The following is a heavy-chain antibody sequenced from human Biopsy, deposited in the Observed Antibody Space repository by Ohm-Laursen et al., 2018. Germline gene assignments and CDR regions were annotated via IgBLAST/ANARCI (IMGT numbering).Heavy chain of an antibody. CDR2: ISGSGGRT. CDR3: AQAVFSTVGTSGFDP. J-gene: IGHJ5*02. D-gene: IGHD1/OR15-1a*01. Sequence: SLRLSCAASGFTFSNYAMSWVRQAPGKGLEWVSGISGSGGRTYYAESMKGRFTISRDNSKKTVYLQMMSLRAEDTALYYWAQAVFSTVGTSGFDPWGQGTLVTVSS. V-gene: IGHV3-23*01. CDR1: GFTFSNYA.